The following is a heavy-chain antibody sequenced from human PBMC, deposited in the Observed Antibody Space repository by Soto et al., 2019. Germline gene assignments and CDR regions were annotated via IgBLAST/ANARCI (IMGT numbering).Heavy chain of an antibody. CDR3: ARGYQPLDV. D-gene: IGHD2-2*01. CDR1: GYTFTSYA. V-gene: IGHV1-3*01. CDR2: INAGNGNT. J-gene: IGHJ6*02. Sequence: QVQLVQSGAEVKKPGASVKVSCKASGYTFTSYAMHWVRQAPGQRLEGMGWINAGNGNTKYSQKFQGRVTIGKDTSPGTADMDPSSLRSEDRAVYSCARGYQPLDVRGQGTTVTVSS.